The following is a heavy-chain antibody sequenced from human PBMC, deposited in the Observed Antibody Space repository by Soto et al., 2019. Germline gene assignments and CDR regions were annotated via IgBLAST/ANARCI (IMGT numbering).Heavy chain of an antibody. V-gene: IGHV3-23*01. J-gene: IGHJ4*02. CDR2: ISNTGGNT. D-gene: IGHD6-13*01. Sequence: PGGALRHYSAASGFTFSSFAMSWVRQAPGRGLEWVSSISNTGGNTYYADSVKGRFTISRDNSKNTLYLLMNSLRAEDTAVYYCAKLIAAAGSGYWGQGT. CDR3: AKLIAAAGSGY. CDR1: GFTFSSFA.